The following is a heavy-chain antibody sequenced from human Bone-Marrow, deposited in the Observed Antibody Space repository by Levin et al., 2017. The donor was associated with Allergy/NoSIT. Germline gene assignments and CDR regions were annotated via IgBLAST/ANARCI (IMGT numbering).Heavy chain of an antibody. Sequence: PSETLSLTCTVSGGSISSYYWSWIRQPPGKGLEWIGYIYYSGSTNYNPSLKSRVTISVDTSKNQFSLKLSSVTAADTAVYYCARDSYYYGSGSFGYFDYWGQGTLVTVSS. CDR2: IYYSGST. CDR1: GGSISSYY. CDR3: ARDSYYYGSGSFGYFDY. V-gene: IGHV4-59*01. D-gene: IGHD3-10*01. J-gene: IGHJ4*02.